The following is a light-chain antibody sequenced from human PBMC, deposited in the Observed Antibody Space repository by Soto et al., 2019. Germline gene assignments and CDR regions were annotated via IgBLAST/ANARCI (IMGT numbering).Light chain of an antibody. CDR1: QSVSNY. CDR2: DAS. J-gene: IGKJ4*01. V-gene: IGKV3-11*01. Sequence: EIVLTQSPATLSLSPGERATLSCRPSQSVSNYLAWYQQRPGQAPRLLIYDASNRATAIPARFSGSGSGTDFTLTISSLEPEDVAVYYCQQRSDWPLTFGGGTKVEIK. CDR3: QQRSDWPLT.